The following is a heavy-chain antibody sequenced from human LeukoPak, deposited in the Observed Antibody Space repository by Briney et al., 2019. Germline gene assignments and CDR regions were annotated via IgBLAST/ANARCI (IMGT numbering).Heavy chain of an antibody. Sequence: PGGSLRLSCAASGFTFSTYTMGWVRQAPVKGLEWVSVISGTGGSTYYADSVKGRFTISRDNSKNTLYLQMNSLRAEDTAVYYCARPLIMVRGVPDYWGQGSLVTVSS. CDR3: ARPLIMVRGVPDY. CDR2: ISGTGGST. CDR1: GFTFSTYT. D-gene: IGHD3-10*01. J-gene: IGHJ4*02. V-gene: IGHV3-23*01.